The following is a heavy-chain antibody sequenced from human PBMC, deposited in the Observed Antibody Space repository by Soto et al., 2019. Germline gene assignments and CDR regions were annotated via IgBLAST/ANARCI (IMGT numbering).Heavy chain of an antibody. CDR2: ISSSNTYT. V-gene: IGHV3-21*01. CDR1: GFTFSSYA. D-gene: IGHD6-13*01. J-gene: IGHJ4*02. Sequence: PGGSLRLSCAASGFTFSSYAMTWVRQAPGKGLEWVSSISSSNTYTYYADSVKGRFTISRDNAKNSLFLQMNSLRAGDTAVYYCAYSSSTWYYFDYWGQGTLVTSPQ. CDR3: AYSSSTWYYFDY.